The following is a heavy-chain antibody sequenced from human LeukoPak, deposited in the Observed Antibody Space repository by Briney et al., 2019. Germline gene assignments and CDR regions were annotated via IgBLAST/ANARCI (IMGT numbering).Heavy chain of an antibody. J-gene: IGHJ6*04. V-gene: IGHV3-74*01. CDR2: INTDGSST. CDR1: GFTFSSYW. D-gene: IGHD3-3*01. Sequence: GGSLRLSCAASGFTFSSYWMHWVRQAPGKGLVWVSRINTDGSSTDYADSVKGRFSISRDNAKNTLYLQMNSLRDEDTAVYYCARGSDTGDVWGKGTTVTVSS. CDR3: ARGSDTGDV.